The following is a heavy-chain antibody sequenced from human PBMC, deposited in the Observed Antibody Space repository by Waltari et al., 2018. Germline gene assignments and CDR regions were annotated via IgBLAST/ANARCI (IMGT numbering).Heavy chain of an antibody. V-gene: IGHV3-23*01. CDR1: GFIFASSA. J-gene: IGHJ4*02. CDR2: ISGRGDNT. D-gene: IGHD2-8*01. CDR3: ARGCIDHRCYIEK. Sequence: VQVLESGGGLVQPGGSLSLSCAASGFIFASSAMAWVRQVPGKGPEWIAGISGRGDNTFYAGSVKGRFTVSRDNSKNTVTLHMNSLVVADSAIYYCARGCIDHRCYIEKWGQGTLVTVSS.